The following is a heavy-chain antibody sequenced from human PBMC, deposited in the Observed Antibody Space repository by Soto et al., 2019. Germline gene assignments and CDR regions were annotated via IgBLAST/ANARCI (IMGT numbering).Heavy chain of an antibody. CDR1: GGSISSGGYS. CDR2: IYHSGST. D-gene: IGHD1-1*01. V-gene: IGHV4-30-2*01. CDR3: ARENVDWVFDY. J-gene: IGHJ4*02. Sequence: SETLPLTCAVSGGSISSGGYSWSWIRQPPGKGLEWIGYIYHSGSTYYNPSLKSRVTISVDRSKNQFSLKLSSVTAADTAVYYCARENVDWVFDYWGQGTLVTVSS.